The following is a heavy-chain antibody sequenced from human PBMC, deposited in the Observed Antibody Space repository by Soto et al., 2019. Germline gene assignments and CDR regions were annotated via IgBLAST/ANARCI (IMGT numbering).Heavy chain of an antibody. D-gene: IGHD2-15*01. CDR2: IIPIFGTA. CDR3: ARRIGAAIYHGGADYYYGMDV. V-gene: IGHV1-69*01. Sequence: QVQLVQSGAEVKQPGSSVKVSCKASGGTFSSYAISWVRQAPGQGLEWMGGIIPIFGTANYAQKFQGRVTITADESTSTAYMELSSLRSEDTAVYYCARRIGAAIYHGGADYYYGMDVWGQGTTVTVSS. CDR1: GGTFSSYA. J-gene: IGHJ6*02.